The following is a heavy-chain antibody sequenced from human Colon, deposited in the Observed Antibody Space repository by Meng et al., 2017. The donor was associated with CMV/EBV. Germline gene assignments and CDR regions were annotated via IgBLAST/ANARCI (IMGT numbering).Heavy chain of an antibody. D-gene: IGHD6-13*01. CDR1: GFTFSDYA. CDR3: GKVANFYPAGSSSWIDN. CDR2: ISGSGAHI. Sequence: GGSLRLSCAASGFTFSDYAMTWVRQAPGKGLQWVSSISGSGAHIYDADFGKGRFTISRDNSKNIFYLNMNGLRAEDTALYYCGKVANFYPAGSSSWIDNWGQGTLVTVSS. V-gene: IGHV3-23*01. J-gene: IGHJ5*02.